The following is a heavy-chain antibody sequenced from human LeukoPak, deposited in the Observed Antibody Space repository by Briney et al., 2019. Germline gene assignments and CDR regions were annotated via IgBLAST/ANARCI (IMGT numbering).Heavy chain of an antibody. J-gene: IGHJ4*02. D-gene: IGHD3-16*02. CDR2: ISYDGSNK. CDR1: GFTFSSYG. V-gene: IGHV3-30*18. Sequence: GGSLRLSCAASGFTFSSYGMHWVRQAPGKGLECVAVISYDGSNKYYTDSVKGRFTISRDNSKNTLYLQMNSLRAEDTAVYYCAKSLVLRKSRGYWGQGTLVTVSS. CDR3: AKSLVLRKSRGY.